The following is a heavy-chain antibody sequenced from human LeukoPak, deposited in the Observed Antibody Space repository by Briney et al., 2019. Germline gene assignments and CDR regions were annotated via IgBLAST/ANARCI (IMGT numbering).Heavy chain of an antibody. CDR3: ARGADHFDY. V-gene: IGHV4-59*01. Sequence: KPSETLSLTCTVSGGSISSYFWCWIRQLPGKGLEWIGSIYYTGSTNYSPSLKSRGPISVDTSKNQFSLKLSSVTAADTALYYCARGADHFDYWGQGTLVTVSS. CDR1: GGSISSYF. CDR2: IYYTGST. J-gene: IGHJ4*02.